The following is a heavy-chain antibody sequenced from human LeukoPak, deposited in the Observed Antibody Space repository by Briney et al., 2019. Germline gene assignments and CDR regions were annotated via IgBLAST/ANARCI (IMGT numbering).Heavy chain of an antibody. J-gene: IGHJ4*02. Sequence: SETLSLTCTVSGGSISSYYWSWIRQPPGKGLEWIGYIYYSGSTNYNPSLKSRFTISVDTSKNQFSLKLSSVTAADTAVYYCARHEAAAGIDYWGQGTLVTVSS. CDR3: ARHEAAAGIDY. CDR2: IYYSGST. D-gene: IGHD6-13*01. V-gene: IGHV4-59*08. CDR1: GGSISSYY.